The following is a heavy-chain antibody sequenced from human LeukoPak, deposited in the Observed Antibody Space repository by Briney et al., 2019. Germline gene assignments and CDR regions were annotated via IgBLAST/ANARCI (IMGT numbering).Heavy chain of an antibody. D-gene: IGHD5-24*01. CDR2: IGASGEST. J-gene: IGHJ3*01. Sequence: GGSLRLSCAASGFTFSVAAMTWVRHAPGKGLEWLSLIGASGESTYYADSVKGRFTISRDNSKNTLSLQMNSLRVEDTAMYFCAKDIQLSTWGLGTMVTVSS. V-gene: IGHV3-23*01. CDR1: GFTFSVAA. CDR3: AKDIQLST.